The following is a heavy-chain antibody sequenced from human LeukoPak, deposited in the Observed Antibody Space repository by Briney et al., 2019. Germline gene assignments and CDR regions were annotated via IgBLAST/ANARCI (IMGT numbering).Heavy chain of an antibody. CDR2: INAGNGNT. CDR3: AKDGAYSGSFLDY. D-gene: IGHD1-26*01. CDR1: GYTFTSYA. J-gene: IGHJ4*02. Sequence: ASVKVSCKASGYTFTSYAMHWVRQAPGQRLEWMGWINAGNGNTKYSQKFQGRVTITRDTSASTAYMELSSLRSEDTAVYYCAKDGAYSGSFLDYWGQGTLVTVSS. V-gene: IGHV1-3*01.